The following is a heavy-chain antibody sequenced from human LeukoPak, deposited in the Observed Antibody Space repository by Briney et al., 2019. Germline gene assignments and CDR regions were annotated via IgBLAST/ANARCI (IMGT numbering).Heavy chain of an antibody. CDR1: GFTFSSYG. CDR3: ARDSSGWADKFDY. V-gene: IGHV3-21*01. CDR2: ISSSSSYI. J-gene: IGHJ4*02. Sequence: GRSLRLSCAASGFTFSSYGMHWVRQAPGKGLEWVSSISSSSSYIYYADSVKGRFTISRDNAKNSLYLHMNSLRAEDTAVYYCARDSSGWADKFDYWGQGTLVTVSS. D-gene: IGHD6-19*01.